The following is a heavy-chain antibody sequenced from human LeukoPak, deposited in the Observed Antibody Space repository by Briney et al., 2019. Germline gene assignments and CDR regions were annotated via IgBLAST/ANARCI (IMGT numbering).Heavy chain of an antibody. CDR1: GYSFTIYW. D-gene: IGHD2-15*01. CDR3: AMCSGGSCYLNYFDY. Sequence: GESLKLSCKGSGYSFTIYWMGWVRQMPGKGLEWMVIIYRSDSEPRYSPSFQGQLTLSRDMSLSIPFLQRRSLKASDSAMYYCAMCSGGSCYLNYFDYWGQGTLVTVSS. V-gene: IGHV5-51*01. CDR2: IYRSDSEP. J-gene: IGHJ4*02.